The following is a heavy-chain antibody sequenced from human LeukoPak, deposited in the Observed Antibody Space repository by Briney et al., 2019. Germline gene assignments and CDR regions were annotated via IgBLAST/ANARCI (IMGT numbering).Heavy chain of an antibody. CDR1: GFTFSSYA. Sequence: GGSLRLSCAASGFTFSSYAMSWVRQAPGKGLEWVSATSGSGGSTYYADSVKGRFTISRDNSKNTLYLQMNSLRAEDTAVYYCAKDLEHIVVVTAFDYWGQGTLVTVSS. J-gene: IGHJ4*02. D-gene: IGHD2-21*02. CDR2: TSGSGGST. CDR3: AKDLEHIVVVTAFDY. V-gene: IGHV3-23*01.